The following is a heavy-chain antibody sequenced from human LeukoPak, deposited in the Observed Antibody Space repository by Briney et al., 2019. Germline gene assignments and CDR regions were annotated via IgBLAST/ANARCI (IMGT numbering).Heavy chain of an antibody. CDR2: ISSSGSTI. CDR3: ARDLDYVWGCYN. J-gene: IGHJ4*02. CDR1: GFTFSSYE. D-gene: IGHD3-16*01. Sequence: GGSLRLSCAASGFTFSSYEMNWVRQAPGKGLEWVSYISSSGSTIYYADSVKGRFTISRDNAKNSLYLQMNSLRAEDTAVYYCARDLDYVWGCYNWGQGTLVTVSS. V-gene: IGHV3-48*03.